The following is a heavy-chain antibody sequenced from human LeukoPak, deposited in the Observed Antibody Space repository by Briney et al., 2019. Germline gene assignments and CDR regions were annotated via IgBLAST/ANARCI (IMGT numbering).Heavy chain of an antibody. CDR3: ARHCNTASYPGRY. J-gene: IGHJ4*02. Sequence: GESLKISCQVSGYSFTNYWIAWVRQMPGKGLEWMGIIYPGDSSTRYSPSFQGQVTISADKSISTAYLQWSSLKASDTAMYYCARHCNTASYPGRYWGQGTLVTVSS. CDR1: GYSFTNYW. D-gene: IGHD2-2*01. CDR2: IYPGDSST. V-gene: IGHV5-51*01.